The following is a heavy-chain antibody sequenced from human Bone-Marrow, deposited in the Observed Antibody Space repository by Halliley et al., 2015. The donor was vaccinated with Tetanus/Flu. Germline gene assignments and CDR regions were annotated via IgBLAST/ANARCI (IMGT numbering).Heavy chain of an antibody. D-gene: IGHD2-15*01. CDR3: ARGTGRLPDD. CDR2: IYNTGNT. CDR1: GDSISGYY. J-gene: IGHJ4*02. Sequence: TLSLTCTVSGDSISGYYCNWIRQPPGKGLEWIGHIYNTGNTNYNPSLKSRVTISVDTSKNQFSLNLNSVTAADTAVYYCARGTGRLPDDWGQGTLVTVSS. V-gene: IGHV4-59*01.